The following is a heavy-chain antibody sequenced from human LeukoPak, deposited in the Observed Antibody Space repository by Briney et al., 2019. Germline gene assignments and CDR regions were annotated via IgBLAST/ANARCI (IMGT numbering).Heavy chain of an antibody. Sequence: GGSLRLSCAASGFTFSSYAMSWVRQAPGKGLEWVSGINWNGDSTGYADSVKGRFTISRDNAKNSLYLQMNSLRAEDTASYYCARTGYYGSGSCSDYWGQGTLVTVSS. CDR3: ARTGYYGSGSCSDY. J-gene: IGHJ4*02. CDR2: INWNGDST. CDR1: GFTFSSYA. D-gene: IGHD3-10*01. V-gene: IGHV3-20*04.